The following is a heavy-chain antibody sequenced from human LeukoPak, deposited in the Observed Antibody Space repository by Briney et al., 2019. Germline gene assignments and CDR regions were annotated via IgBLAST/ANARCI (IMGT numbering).Heavy chain of an antibody. CDR3: ARDGSGWYYYYGMDV. D-gene: IGHD6-19*01. CDR2: IYHSGST. Sequence: SGTLSLTCAVSGGSISSSNWWSWVRQPPGKGLEWIGEIYHSGSTNYNPSLKSRVTISVDTSKNQFSLKLSSVTAADTAVYYCARDGSGWYYYYGMDVWGQGTTVTVSS. J-gene: IGHJ6*02. V-gene: IGHV4-4*02. CDR1: GGSISSSNW.